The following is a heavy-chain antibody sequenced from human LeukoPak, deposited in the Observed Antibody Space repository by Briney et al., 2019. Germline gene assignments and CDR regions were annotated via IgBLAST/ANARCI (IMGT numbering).Heavy chain of an antibody. J-gene: IGHJ3*02. D-gene: IGHD1-26*01. CDR2: IYYSGST. Sequence: SETLSLTCTVSGGSISSSSYYWGWIRQPPGKGLEWIWSIYYSGSTYYNPSLKSRVTISVDTSKNQFSLKLSSVTAADTAVYYCARRGGSYYLGRRSAFDIWGQGTMVTVSS. V-gene: IGHV4-39*01. CDR3: ARRGGSYYLGRRSAFDI. CDR1: GGSISSSSYY.